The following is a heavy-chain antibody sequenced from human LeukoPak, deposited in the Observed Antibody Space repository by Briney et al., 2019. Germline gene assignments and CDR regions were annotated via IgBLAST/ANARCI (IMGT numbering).Heavy chain of an antibody. CDR2: INPNSGGR. CDR3: ARAQCFRGRITIFGVVIIPLGY. Sequence: ASVKVSCKASGYTFTGYYMHWVRQAPGQGLEWMGWINPNSGGRNYAQKFQGRVTMTRDTSISTAYMELSSLRSDDTAVYYCARAQCFRGRITIFGVVIIPLGYWGQGTLVTVSS. D-gene: IGHD3-3*01. J-gene: IGHJ4*02. CDR1: GYTFTGYY. V-gene: IGHV1-2*02.